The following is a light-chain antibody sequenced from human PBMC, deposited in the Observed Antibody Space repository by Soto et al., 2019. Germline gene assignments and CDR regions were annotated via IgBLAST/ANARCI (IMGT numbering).Light chain of an antibody. CDR3: SSYTSTNTPYV. J-gene: IGLJ1*01. Sequence: QSVLTQPASVPGSPGQSITISCTGSSSDVGAYNFVSWYQHHPGKAPKLILYEVTTRPSGVSSRFSGSKSGNTASLTISGLQADDEANYYCSSYTSTNTPYVFGTGTKLTVL. CDR2: EVT. CDR1: SSDVGAYNF. V-gene: IGLV2-14*01.